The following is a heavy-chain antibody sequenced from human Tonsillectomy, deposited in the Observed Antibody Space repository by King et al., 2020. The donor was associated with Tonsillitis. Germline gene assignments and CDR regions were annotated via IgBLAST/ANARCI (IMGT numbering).Heavy chain of an antibody. V-gene: IGHV3-33*05. CDR2: LSHDGSAK. CDR3: ANLAIDSFDV. CDR1: GFRFSDYG. Sequence: VQLVESGGGVVQPGGSLRLSCAASGFRFSDYGMHWVRQAPGKGLACVASLSHDGSAKYYADSVKGRFTISRDNSKKKVYLQMNSLRAEDAAIYYCANLAIDSFDVWGQGTRVIVSS. J-gene: IGHJ3*01.